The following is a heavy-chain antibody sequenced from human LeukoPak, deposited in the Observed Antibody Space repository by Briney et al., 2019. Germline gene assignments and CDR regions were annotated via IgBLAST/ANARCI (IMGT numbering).Heavy chain of an antibody. CDR3: AKARPYIVAPDWDY. CDR2: ISGSGGST. V-gene: IGHV3-23*01. CDR1: GFTFSSYA. J-gene: IGHJ4*02. Sequence: GGSLRLSRAASGFTFSSYAMSWVRQAPGKGLEWVSAISGSGGSTYYADSVKGRFTISRDNSKNTLYLQMNSLRAEDAAVYYCAKARPYIVAPDWDYWGQGTLVTVSS. D-gene: IGHD2-21*01.